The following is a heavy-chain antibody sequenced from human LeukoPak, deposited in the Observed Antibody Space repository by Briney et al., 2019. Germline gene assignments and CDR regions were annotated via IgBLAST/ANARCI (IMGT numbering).Heavy chain of an antibody. CDR2: VNPDSGDT. V-gene: IGHV1-8*01. J-gene: IGHJ4*02. D-gene: IGHD3/OR15-3a*01. Sequence: PLASVKLSCKASGYTFSNYYINWVRQASGQGLEWMGWVNPDSGDTDYAQKFQGRLTMTTNTSSRMAYMEMTSLRSDDTAGYYCTRDWTYWGPGTLVTVS. CDR3: TRDWTY. CDR1: GYTFSNYY.